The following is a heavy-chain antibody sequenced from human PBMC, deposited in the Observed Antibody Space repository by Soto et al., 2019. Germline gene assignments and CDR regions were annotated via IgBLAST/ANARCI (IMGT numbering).Heavy chain of an antibody. V-gene: IGHV1-69*13. D-gene: IGHD5-12*01. CDR3: ARGYDYNYYYGMEV. CDR1: GGTFSSYA. Sequence: GASVKVSCKASGGTFSSYAISWVRQAPGQGLEWMGGIIPIFGTANYAQKFQGRVTITADESTSTAYMELSSLRSEDTAVYYCARGYDYNYYYGMEVWGQGTTVTVSS. CDR2: IIPIFGTA. J-gene: IGHJ6*02.